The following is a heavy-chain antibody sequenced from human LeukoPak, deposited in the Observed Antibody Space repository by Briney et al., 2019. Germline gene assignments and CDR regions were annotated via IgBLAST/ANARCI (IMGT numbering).Heavy chain of an antibody. CDR3: ASEREMATIWGGWFDP. CDR1: GFTFSSYA. V-gene: IGHV3-30*04. D-gene: IGHD5-24*01. Sequence: GRSLRLSSAASGFTFSSYAMHWVRQAPGKGLEWVAVISYDGSNKYYADSVKGRFTISRDNSKNTLYLQMNSLRAEDTAVYYCASEREMATIWGGWFDPWGQGTLVTVSS. CDR2: ISYDGSNK. J-gene: IGHJ5*02.